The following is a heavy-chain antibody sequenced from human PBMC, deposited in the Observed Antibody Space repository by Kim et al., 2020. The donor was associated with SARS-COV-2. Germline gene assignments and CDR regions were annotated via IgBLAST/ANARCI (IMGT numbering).Heavy chain of an antibody. CDR2: IDADNGNT. V-gene: IGHV1-3*01. CDR1: GYTFTSYA. CDR3: ARNEDY. Sequence: SVKVSCKASGYTFTSYAFHWVRQAPGQRLEWMGWIDADNGNTKYSQKFQGRVTITRDTSATTAYMELSSLRSEDTAVYYCARNEDYWGQGTLVTVSS. J-gene: IGHJ4*02.